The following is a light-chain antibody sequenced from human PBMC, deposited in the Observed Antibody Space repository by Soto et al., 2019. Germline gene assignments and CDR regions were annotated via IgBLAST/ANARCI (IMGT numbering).Light chain of an antibody. V-gene: IGLV2-14*01. CDR3: SSKRDSSTLFV. J-gene: IGLJ1*01. Sequence: QSALTQPASVSGSPGQSITISCTGTSSDVGAYNDVSWYQHHPGKVPKLLIYEVTNRPSGVSDRFSGSKSGNTASLTISGLQAEDEADYYCSSKRDSSTLFVFGTGTKLTVL. CDR1: SSDVGAYND. CDR2: EVT.